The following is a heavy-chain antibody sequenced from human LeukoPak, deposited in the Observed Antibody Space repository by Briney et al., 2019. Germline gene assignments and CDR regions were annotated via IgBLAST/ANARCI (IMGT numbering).Heavy chain of an antibody. CDR3: ARELSSYGPVDY. J-gene: IGHJ4*02. CDR2: INPSGGST. CDR1: GYTFTSYY. V-gene: IGHV1-46*01. Sequence: ASVKVSCKASGYTFTSYYMHWVRQAPGQGLEWMGIINPSGGSTSYAQKFQGRITMTRDMSTSTVYMELSSLRSEDTAVYYCARELSSYGPVDYWGQGTLVTVSS. D-gene: IGHD5-18*01.